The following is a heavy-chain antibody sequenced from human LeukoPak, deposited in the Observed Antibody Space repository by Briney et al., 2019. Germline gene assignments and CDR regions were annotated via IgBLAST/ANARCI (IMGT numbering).Heavy chain of an antibody. CDR3: AELGITMIGGV. V-gene: IGHV3-21*01. Sequence: GGSLRLSCAASGFTFDDYGMSWVRQAPGKGLEWVSSITSSSSYIYYADSVKGRFTISRDNAKNSLYLQMNSLRAEDTAVYYCAELGITMIGGVWGKGTTVTISS. CDR1: GFTFDDYG. J-gene: IGHJ6*04. CDR2: ITSSSSYI. D-gene: IGHD3-10*02.